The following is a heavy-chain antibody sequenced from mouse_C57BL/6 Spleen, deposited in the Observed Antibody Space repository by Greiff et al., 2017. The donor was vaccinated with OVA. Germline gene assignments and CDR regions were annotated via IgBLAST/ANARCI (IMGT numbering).Heavy chain of an antibody. Sequence: EVKLVESGEGLVKPGGSLKLSCAASGFTFSSYAMSWVRQTPEKRLEWVAYISSGGDYIYYADTVKGRFTISRDNARNTLYLQMSSLKSEDTAMYYCTRENPGPYYFDYWGQGTTLTVSS. D-gene: IGHD4-1*01. J-gene: IGHJ2*01. CDR2: ISSGGDYI. V-gene: IGHV5-9-1*02. CDR1: GFTFSSYA. CDR3: TRENPGPYYFDY.